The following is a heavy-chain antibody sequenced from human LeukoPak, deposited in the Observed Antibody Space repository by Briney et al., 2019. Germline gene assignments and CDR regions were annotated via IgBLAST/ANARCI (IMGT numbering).Heavy chain of an antibody. V-gene: IGHV4-34*01. CDR2: INHSGST. J-gene: IGHJ6*02. D-gene: IGHD3-3*01. Sequence: TSETLSLTCAVYGGSFSGYYWSWIRQPPGKGLEWIGEINHSGSTNYNPSLKSRVTISVDTSKNQFSLKLSSVTAADTAVYYCASGRYDFWSGVDYYYYGMDVWGQGTTVTVSS. CDR1: GGSFSGYY. CDR3: ASGRYDFWSGVDYYYYGMDV.